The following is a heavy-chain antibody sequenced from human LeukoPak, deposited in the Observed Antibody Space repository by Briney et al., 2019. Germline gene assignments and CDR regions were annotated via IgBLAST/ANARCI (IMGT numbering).Heavy chain of an antibody. V-gene: IGHV4-59*01. CDR1: GGPISSYF. CDR3: AQRRYGHNTGVFDY. CDR2: IYYSGRAHYNPSGSA. D-gene: IGHD5-24*01. Sequence: SETLSLTCTVSGGPISSYFWSWIRQPPGKGLEWIGYIYYSGRAHYNPSGSANYNPSLKSRVTIPVDTSKNQFSLQLYSVTAAGTAVYYCAQRRYGHNTGVFDYWDQGILVTVSS. J-gene: IGHJ4*02.